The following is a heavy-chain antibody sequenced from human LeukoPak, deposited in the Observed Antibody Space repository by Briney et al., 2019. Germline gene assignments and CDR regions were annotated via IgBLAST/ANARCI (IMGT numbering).Heavy chain of an antibody. D-gene: IGHD2-2*01. J-gene: IGHJ5*02. CDR1: GGSISSSSYY. Sequence: SETLSLTCTVSGGSISSSSYYWGWIRQPPGKGLGWIGSIYYSGSTYYNPSLKSRVTISVDTSKNQFSLKLSSVTAADTAVYYCASVLSGYQLYNWFDPWGQGTLVTVSS. V-gene: IGHV4-39*01. CDR3: ASVLSGYQLYNWFDP. CDR2: IYYSGST.